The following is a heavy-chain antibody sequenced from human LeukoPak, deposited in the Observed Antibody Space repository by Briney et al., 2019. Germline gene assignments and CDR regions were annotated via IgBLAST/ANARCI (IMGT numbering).Heavy chain of an antibody. D-gene: IGHD1-1*01. V-gene: IGHV4-59*01. CDR3: ARNVEGGLYDS. CDR1: GDPISGYY. J-gene: IGHJ4*02. CDR2: IFYSGST. Sequence: SETLSLTCTVSGDPISGYYCSWIRQPPGKGLEWIGYIFYSGSTHYNPSLKNRVTISVDASRNQLSPKLSSVTAADTAVYYCARNVEGGLYDSWGQGTLVTASS.